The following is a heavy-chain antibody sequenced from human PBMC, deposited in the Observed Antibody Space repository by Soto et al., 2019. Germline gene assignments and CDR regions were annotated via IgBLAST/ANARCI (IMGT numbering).Heavy chain of an antibody. CDR2: ISAYNGNT. D-gene: IGHD3-16*02. J-gene: IGHJ3*02. CDR1: GYTFTSYG. V-gene: IGHV1-18*04. CDR3: ARAYRLRLGELSLLGAFDI. Sequence: GASMKVSCKASGYTFTSYGISWVRQAPGQGLEWMGWISAYNGNTNYAQKLQGRVTMTTDTSTSTAYMELRSLRSDDTAVYYCARAYRLRLGELSLLGAFDIWGQGTMVTVSS.